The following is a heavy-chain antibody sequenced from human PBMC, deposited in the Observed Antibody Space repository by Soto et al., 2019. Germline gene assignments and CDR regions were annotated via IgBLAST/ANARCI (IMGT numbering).Heavy chain of an antibody. CDR2: ISGSGGST. J-gene: IGHJ2*01. V-gene: IGHV3-23*01. D-gene: IGHD2-15*01. Sequence: GGSLRLSCAASGFTFSSYAMSWVRQAPGKGLEWVSAISGSGGSTYYADSVKGRFTISRDNSKNTLYLQMNSLRAEDTAVYYCAKKIVVVAAIGDSRQDWYFDLWGRGTLVTVSS. CDR1: GFTFSSYA. CDR3: AKKIVVVAAIGDSRQDWYFDL.